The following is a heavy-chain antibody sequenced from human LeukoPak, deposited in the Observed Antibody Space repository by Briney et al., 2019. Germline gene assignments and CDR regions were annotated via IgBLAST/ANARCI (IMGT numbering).Heavy chain of an antibody. CDR1: GYTFTGYF. D-gene: IGHD1-14*01. J-gene: IGHJ6*02. CDR3: AREGSDFGSNYYAMDV. Sequence: ASVTVSCKASGYTFTGYFVHWVREAPGQGLEWMGWINPNGGGTKYAQKFQGRVTMTRDTSISTAYMELSSLISDDTAVYYCAREGSDFGSNYYAMDVWGQGTTVTVSS. CDR2: INPNGGGT. V-gene: IGHV1-2*02.